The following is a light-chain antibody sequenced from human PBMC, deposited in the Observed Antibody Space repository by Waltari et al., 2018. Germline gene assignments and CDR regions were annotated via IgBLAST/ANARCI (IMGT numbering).Light chain of an antibody. CDR1: TSVVGVYND. CDR2: DVS. J-gene: IGLJ3*02. Sequence: QSALTRPASVSGSPGQSITIPCTGTTSVVGVYNDLSWYQQHPGKAPKLIIYDVSERPSGVSNRFSGSKSGNTASLTISGLQAEDEADYYCSSYTTISTWVFGGGTKVTVL. CDR3: SSYTTISTWV. V-gene: IGLV2-14*01.